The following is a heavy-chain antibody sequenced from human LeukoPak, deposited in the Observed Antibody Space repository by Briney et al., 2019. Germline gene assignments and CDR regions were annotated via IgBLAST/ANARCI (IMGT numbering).Heavy chain of an antibody. D-gene: IGHD7-27*01. Sequence: ASVKVSCKASGYTFNRYGITWLRQAPGQGFEWMGWISAYDGNTNYAQKFQGRVTMTTDTSTNTAYMELRSLRSDDTAVYYCARDGLTGDLFFYYYYYMDVWGKGTTVTVSS. J-gene: IGHJ6*03. CDR3: ARDGLTGDLFFYYYYYMDV. V-gene: IGHV1-18*01. CDR1: GYTFNRYG. CDR2: ISAYDGNT.